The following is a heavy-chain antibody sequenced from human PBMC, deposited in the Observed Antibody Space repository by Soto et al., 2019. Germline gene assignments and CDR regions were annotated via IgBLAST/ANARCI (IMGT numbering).Heavy chain of an antibody. CDR1: VFTFSRDS. Sequence: PGGAPRPSCAPPVFTFSRDSMNWVRPAPGKGVEWVSSISSSSSYIYYADSVKGRFTISRDNAKNSLYLQMNSLRAEDTAVYYCARGSSSSWYGDYYYYYGMDVWGQGTTVTVSS. CDR2: ISSSSSYI. D-gene: IGHD6-13*01. J-gene: IGHJ6*02. CDR3: ARGSSSSWYGDYYYYYGMDV. V-gene: IGHV3-21*01.